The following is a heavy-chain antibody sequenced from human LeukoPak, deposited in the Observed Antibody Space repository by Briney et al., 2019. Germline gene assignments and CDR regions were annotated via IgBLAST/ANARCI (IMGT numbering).Heavy chain of an antibody. CDR3: ARLYYGSGSPQAFDP. Sequence: SETLSLTCTVSGGSISSYYWSWIRQPAGKGLEWIGRIYTSGSTNYNPSLKSRVTISVDTSKNQFSLKLSSVTAADTAVYYCARLYYGSGSPQAFDPWGQGTLVTVSS. CDR2: IYTSGST. J-gene: IGHJ5*02. CDR1: GGSISSYY. V-gene: IGHV4-4*07. D-gene: IGHD3-10*01.